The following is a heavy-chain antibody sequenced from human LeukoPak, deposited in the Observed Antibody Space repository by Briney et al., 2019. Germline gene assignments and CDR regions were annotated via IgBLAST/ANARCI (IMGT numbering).Heavy chain of an antibody. CDR2: INHSGST. Sequence: SETLSLTCAVYGGSFSGYYWSWIRQPPGKGLEWIGEINHSGSTNYNPSLKSRVTISLDTSKNQFSLKLSSVTAADTAVYYCARHWYSSSWAFDYWGQGTLVTVSS. CDR1: GGSFSGYY. D-gene: IGHD6-13*01. V-gene: IGHV4-34*01. CDR3: ARHWYSSSWAFDY. J-gene: IGHJ4*02.